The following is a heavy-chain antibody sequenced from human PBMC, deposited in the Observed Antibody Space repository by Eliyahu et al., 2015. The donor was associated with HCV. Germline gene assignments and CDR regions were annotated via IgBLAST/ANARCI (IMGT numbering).Heavy chain of an antibody. V-gene: IGHV3-23*01. Sequence: EVQLLESGGGLVQPGGSLRLSCVGSGFTFRRYAMTWVRQAPGKGLEWVSSLSGSTDSTYYADSVKGRFTASRDNSKNTLHLQMNNVRADDTGVYYCAKDPLDGMDDWGQGTTVTVSS. CDR1: GFTFRRYA. CDR3: AKDPLDGMDD. J-gene: IGHJ6*02. CDR2: LSGSTDST.